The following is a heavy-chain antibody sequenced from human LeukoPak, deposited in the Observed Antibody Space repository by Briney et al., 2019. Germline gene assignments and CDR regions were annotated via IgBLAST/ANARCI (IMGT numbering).Heavy chain of an antibody. V-gene: IGHV4-31*03. Sequence: SETLSLTCTVSGGSISSGGYYWSWIRQHPGKGLEWIGYIYYSGSTYYNTSLKSRVTISVDTTKNQFSLKLSSVTAADTAVYYCARVGDYCSSTSCLGDWGQGTLVTVSS. CDR1: GGSISSGGYY. CDR3: ARVGDYCSSTSCLGD. D-gene: IGHD2-2*01. CDR2: IYYSGST. J-gene: IGHJ4*02.